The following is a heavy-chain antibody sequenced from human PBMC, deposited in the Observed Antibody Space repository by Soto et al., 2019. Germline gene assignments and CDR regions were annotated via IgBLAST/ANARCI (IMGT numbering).Heavy chain of an antibody. CDR3: ARDLVGCSSTSCFKAFDY. Sequence: GSLSPSCEASGFTFSSYSMNSVRQAPGKGLEWVSYISSSSSTIYYADSVKGRFTISRDNAKNSLYLQINSLRDEDTAVYYCARDLVGCSSTSCFKAFDYWGQGTLVTVSS. J-gene: IGHJ4*02. V-gene: IGHV3-48*02. CDR2: ISSSSSTI. D-gene: IGHD2-2*01. CDR1: GFTFSSYS.